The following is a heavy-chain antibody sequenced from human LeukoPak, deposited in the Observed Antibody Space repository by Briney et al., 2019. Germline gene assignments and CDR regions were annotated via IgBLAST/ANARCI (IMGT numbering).Heavy chain of an antibody. Sequence: QTGGSLRLSCAASGFTFSSYSMNWVRQAPGKGLEWVSYIRSSSTTIYYADSVKGRFTISRDNAKNSLYLQMNSLRAEDTAVYYCARDAHYYDSSGYFRAPFDYWGQGTLVTVSS. D-gene: IGHD3-22*01. CDR3: ARDAHYYDSSGYFRAPFDY. CDR2: IRSSSTTI. J-gene: IGHJ4*02. CDR1: GFTFSSYS. V-gene: IGHV3-48*04.